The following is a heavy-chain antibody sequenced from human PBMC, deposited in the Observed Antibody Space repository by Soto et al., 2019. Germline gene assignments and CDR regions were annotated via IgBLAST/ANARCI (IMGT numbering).Heavy chain of an antibody. J-gene: IGHJ2*01. Sequence: SETLSLTCTVSGGSISSHYWSWIRQSPGKGLEWIGYLYYSDSTNYNPSLESRVTISPDTSKNQFSLKVRSVTAADTAVYYCARGRDDFNGWYLDFCGRGTLATVSS. CDR1: GGSISSHY. V-gene: IGHV4-59*11. CDR3: ARGRDDFNGWYLDF. D-gene: IGHD2-15*01. CDR2: LYYSDST.